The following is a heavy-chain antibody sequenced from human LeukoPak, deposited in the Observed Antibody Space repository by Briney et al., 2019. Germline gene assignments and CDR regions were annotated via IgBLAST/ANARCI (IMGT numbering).Heavy chain of an antibody. CDR2: ISYDGSNK. J-gene: IGHJ3*02. Sequence: PGGSLRLSCAASGFTFSSYGMHWVRQAPGKGLEWVAVISYDGSNKYYADSVKGRFTISRDNSKNTLYLQMNSLRAEDTAVYYCARDRLSWNRGVNVAFDIWGQGTMVTVSS. CDR1: GFTFSSYG. CDR3: ARDRLSWNRGVNVAFDI. V-gene: IGHV3-30*03. D-gene: IGHD1/OR15-1a*01.